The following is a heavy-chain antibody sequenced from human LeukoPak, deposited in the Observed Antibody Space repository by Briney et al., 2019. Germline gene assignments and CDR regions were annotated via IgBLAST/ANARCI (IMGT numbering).Heavy chain of an antibody. Sequence: GASLRSSCAASGFTFITYCLHWFSQPPGRGLVWFSRLICDGGSTSYTPSVKGRFTISRVNAKNTLYLQMGSVRVADMAVYYCGGRDASGFYSDYWGQGTLVTVSS. J-gene: IGHJ4*02. CDR1: GFTFITYC. V-gene: IGHV3-74*01. CDR2: LICDGGST. D-gene: IGHD3-3*01. CDR3: GGRDASGFYSDY.